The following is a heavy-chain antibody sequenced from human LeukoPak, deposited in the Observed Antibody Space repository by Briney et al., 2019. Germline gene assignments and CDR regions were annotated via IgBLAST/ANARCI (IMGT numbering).Heavy chain of an antibody. Sequence: PSETLPLTCAVYGGSFSGYYWSWIRQPPGKGLEWIGEINHSGSTNYNPSLKSRVTISVDTSKNQFSLKLSSVTAADTAVYYCARARDYIWGSYRYKVPFDYWGQGTLVTVSS. CDR3: ARARDYIWGSYRYKVPFDY. D-gene: IGHD3-16*02. V-gene: IGHV4-34*01. J-gene: IGHJ4*02. CDR2: INHSGST. CDR1: GGSFSGYY.